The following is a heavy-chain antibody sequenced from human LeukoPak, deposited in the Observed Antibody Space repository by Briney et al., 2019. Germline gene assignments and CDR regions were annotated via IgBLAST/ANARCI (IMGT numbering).Heavy chain of an antibody. D-gene: IGHD4-17*01. J-gene: IGHJ5*02. CDR2: IGTSGGGT. V-gene: IGHV3-23*01. CDR3: AKCRWDYGDLFDD. Sequence: GGSLRLSCAASGFTFSSYAVSWVRQAPGKGLEWVSAIGTSGGGTYYADSVKGRFTVSRDNSKNTLYLQMNSLRAEDTAVHYCAKCRWDYGDLFDDWGQGTLVTVSS. CDR1: GFTFSSYA.